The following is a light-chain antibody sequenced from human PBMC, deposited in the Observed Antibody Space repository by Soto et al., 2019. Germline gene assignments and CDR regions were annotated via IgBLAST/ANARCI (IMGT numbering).Light chain of an antibody. Sequence: EIVLTQTPGTLSLSPGERATLSCRASQSVSSSYLAWYQQKPGQAPRLLIYGASSRATGIPDRFSGSGSGTEFTLTSSSLHPEDVATYYCLQLNTYPWTFGQGTKVDI. CDR3: LQLNTYPWT. CDR1: QSVSSSY. J-gene: IGKJ1*01. V-gene: IGKV3-20*01. CDR2: GAS.